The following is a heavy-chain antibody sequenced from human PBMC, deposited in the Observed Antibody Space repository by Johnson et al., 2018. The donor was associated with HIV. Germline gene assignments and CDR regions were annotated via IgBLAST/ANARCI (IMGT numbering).Heavy chain of an antibody. J-gene: IGHJ3*01. CDR3: ARATYYYDPRGYLTRPRAFDV. CDR2: LNWQGGTP. V-gene: IGHV3-20*04. CDR1: GFTFDEYD. D-gene: IGHD3-22*01. Sequence: VQLVESGGGLVQPGGSLRLSCEASGFTFDEYDMNWVRQAPGKGLEWVSGLNWQGGTPGFADSVKGRFTISRDNAKNSLYLQMNSLSAEDTALYYCARATYYYDPRGYLTRPRAFDVWGQGTMVTVSS.